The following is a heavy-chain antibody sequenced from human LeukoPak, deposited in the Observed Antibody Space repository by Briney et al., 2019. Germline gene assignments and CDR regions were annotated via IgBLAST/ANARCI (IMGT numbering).Heavy chain of an antibody. CDR2: IYPGDSDT. CDR3: ARSLAVAGRAAGY. J-gene: IGHJ4*02. D-gene: IGHD6-19*01. CDR1: GYSFTSYW. Sequence: KGGESLKISCKGSGYSFTSYWIGWVRQMPGKGLEWMGIIYPGDSDTRYSPSFQGQVTISADKSISTAYLQWSSLKASDTAMYYCARSLAVAGRAAGYWGQGTLVTVSS. V-gene: IGHV5-51*01.